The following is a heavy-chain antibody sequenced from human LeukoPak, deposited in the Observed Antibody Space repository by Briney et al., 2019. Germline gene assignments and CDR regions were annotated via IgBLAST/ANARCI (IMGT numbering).Heavy chain of an antibody. Sequence: PGGSLRLSCAASGFTFSSYAMHWVRQAPGKGLEWVAVISYDGSNKYYADSVKGRFTISRDNAENSLFLQLNSLRADDTAVYYCARGSTMDYYTFDIWGQGTMVTVSS. J-gene: IGHJ3*02. CDR1: GFTFSSYA. D-gene: IGHD3-10*01. V-gene: IGHV3-30-3*01. CDR3: ARGSTMDYYTFDI. CDR2: ISYDGSNK.